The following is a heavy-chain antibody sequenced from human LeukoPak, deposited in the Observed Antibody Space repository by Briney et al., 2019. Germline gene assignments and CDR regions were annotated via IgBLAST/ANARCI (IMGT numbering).Heavy chain of an antibody. D-gene: IGHD3-3*01. CDR2: IYTSGST. CDR3: ARGARITIFGVVTAEYYFDY. J-gene: IGHJ4*02. Sequence: SETLSLTCTVSGGSISSYYWSWIRQPAGKGLEWIGRIYTSGSTNYNPSLKSRVTMSVDTSKNQFSLRLNFVTAADTAAYYCARGARITIFGVVTAEYYFDYWGQGTLVTVSS. CDR1: GGSISSYY. V-gene: IGHV4-4*07.